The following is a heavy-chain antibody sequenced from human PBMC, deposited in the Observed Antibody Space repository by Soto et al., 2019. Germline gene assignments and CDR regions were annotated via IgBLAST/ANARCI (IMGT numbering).Heavy chain of an antibody. CDR1: GFTFSSYW. CDR2: IKQDGSEK. D-gene: IGHD2-21*02. V-gene: IGHV3-7*01. Sequence: EVQLVESGGGLVQPGGSLRLSCAASGFTFSSYWRSWVRQAPGKGLEWVANIKQDGSEKYYVDSVKGRFTISRDNAKNSLYLQMNSLRAEDTAVYYCARVDFVVVTAIVYFQHWGQGTLVTVSS. J-gene: IGHJ1*01. CDR3: ARVDFVVVTAIVYFQH.